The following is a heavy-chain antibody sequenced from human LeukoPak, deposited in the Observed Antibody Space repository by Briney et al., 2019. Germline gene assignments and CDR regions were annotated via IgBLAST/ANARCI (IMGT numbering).Heavy chain of an antibody. CDR1: GGSISSYY. Sequence: PSETLSLTCTVSGGSISSYYWSWIRQPPGKGLEWIGYIYYSGSTNYNPSLKRRVTISVDTSKNQFSLKLSSVTAADTAVYYCARSAVPRIQLWSHFDYWGQGTLVTVSS. J-gene: IGHJ4*02. CDR3: ARSAVPRIQLWSHFDY. CDR2: IYYSGST. V-gene: IGHV4-59*01. D-gene: IGHD5-18*01.